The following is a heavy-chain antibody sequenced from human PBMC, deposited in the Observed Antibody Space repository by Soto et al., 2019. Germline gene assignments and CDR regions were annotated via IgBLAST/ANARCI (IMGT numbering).Heavy chain of an antibody. CDR3: AREVYYDRSASYEHGLEV. J-gene: IGHJ6*02. D-gene: IGHD3-22*01. CDR1: GFTVSIYE. CDR2: ISSSGSTI. V-gene: IGHV3-48*03. Sequence: LRLSFAASGFTVSIYEMNFLLQSRWKGLEWVSYISSSGSTIYYAYSVKGRFTISRDNAKNSLYLQMNSLRAEDTAVYYFAREVYYDRSASYEHGLEVWGQGHTVTVSS.